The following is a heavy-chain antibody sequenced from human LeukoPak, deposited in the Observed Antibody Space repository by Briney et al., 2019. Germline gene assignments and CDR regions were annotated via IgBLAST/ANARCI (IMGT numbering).Heavy chain of an antibody. J-gene: IGHJ5*02. CDR2: VYYTGSA. D-gene: IGHD3-10*01. CDR1: GGSFSSTSYH. Sequence: SETLSLTCTVSGGSFSSTSYHWACLRPPPGQGLEWIATVYYTGSAYYNPSLKSRVTISVDTSKSQFSLKLSSVTTADTALYYCARYASGSYYWFDPWGQGTLVAVSS. V-gene: IGHV4-39*01. CDR3: ARYASGSYYWFDP.